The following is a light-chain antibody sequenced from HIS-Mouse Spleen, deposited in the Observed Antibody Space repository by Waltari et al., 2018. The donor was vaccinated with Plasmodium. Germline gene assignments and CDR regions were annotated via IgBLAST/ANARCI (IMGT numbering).Light chain of an antibody. J-gene: IGKJ2*01. Sequence: ELVLTQSPGTLSLSPGEIATLPCRASQSVSSSYLAWYQQKPGQPPRLLIYGASSRATGIPDRFSGSGSGTDFTLTISRLEPEDFAVYYCQQYGSSPYTFGQGTKLEIK. CDR1: QSVSSSY. CDR3: QQYGSSPYT. CDR2: GAS. V-gene: IGKV3-20*01.